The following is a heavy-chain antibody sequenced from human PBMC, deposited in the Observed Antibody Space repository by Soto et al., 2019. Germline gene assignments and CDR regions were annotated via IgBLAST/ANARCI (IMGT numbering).Heavy chain of an antibody. CDR3: AKSLVFVAHAYMDV. D-gene: IGHD2-21*01. J-gene: IGHJ6*03. CDR1: GGSFISYI. CDR2: SIPIQGRA. V-gene: IGHV1-69*02. Sequence: ASVKVSCKASGGSFISYIFTWVRQAPGQGLEWMGRSIPIQGRADYALKFQDRVTITADRSTQTVYMELRSLRPEDTALSYCAKSLVFVAHAYMDVGGNGTTVTVSS.